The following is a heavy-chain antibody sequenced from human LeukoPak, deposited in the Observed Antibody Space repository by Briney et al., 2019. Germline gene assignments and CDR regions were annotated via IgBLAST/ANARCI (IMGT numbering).Heavy chain of an antibody. V-gene: IGHV3-21*01. CDR3: ARLRSLDK. CDR2: ISSSSSYI. J-gene: IGHJ4*02. CDR1: GFTFSRHN. D-gene: IGHD5-24*01. Sequence: GGSLRLSCAASGFTFSRHNMNWVRQAPGKGLEWVSSISSSSSYIYYADSVKGRFTISRDNARNSLYLQMNSLRAEDTAVYFCARLRSLDKWGQGTLVTVS.